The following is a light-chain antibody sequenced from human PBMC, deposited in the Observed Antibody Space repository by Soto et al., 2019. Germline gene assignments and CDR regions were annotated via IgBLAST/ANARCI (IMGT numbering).Light chain of an antibody. Sequence: EIVMTQSPATLSVSPGERATLSCRASQSVSSNLAWYQQKPGQAPRLLIYGASTRATGIPARFSGSGSGKEFILPISSLQSEDFAVYYCQQYNNWWTFGQGTKVEIK. CDR2: GAS. J-gene: IGKJ1*01. CDR3: QQYNNWWT. CDR1: QSVSSN. V-gene: IGKV3-15*01.